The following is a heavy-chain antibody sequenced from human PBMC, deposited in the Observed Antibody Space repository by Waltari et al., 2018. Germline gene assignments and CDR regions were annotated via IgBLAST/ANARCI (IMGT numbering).Heavy chain of an antibody. Sequence: QLQLQESGSGLVKPSQTLSLTCAVSGGSISSGGYSWSWIRQPPGKGLEWIGYIYHSGSTYYNPALKSRVTISVDRSKNQFSLKLSSVTAADTAVYYCASSTSIAAAVGYWGQGTLVTVSS. V-gene: IGHV4-30-2*01. CDR1: GGSISSGGYS. D-gene: IGHD6-13*01. CDR3: ASSTSIAAAVGY. CDR2: IYHSGST. J-gene: IGHJ4*02.